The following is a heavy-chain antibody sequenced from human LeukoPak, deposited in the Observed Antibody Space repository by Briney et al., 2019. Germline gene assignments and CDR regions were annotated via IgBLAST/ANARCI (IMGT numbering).Heavy chain of an antibody. Sequence: GASVKVSCKVSGYTLTELSMHWVRQAPGKGLEWMGGFDPEDGETIYAQKFQGRVTMTEDTSTDTAYMELSSLRSEDTAVYYCARDRGYYYDSSGYSDGRFDYWGQGTLVTVSS. J-gene: IGHJ4*02. CDR1: GYTLTELS. D-gene: IGHD3-22*01. V-gene: IGHV1-24*01. CDR2: FDPEDGET. CDR3: ARDRGYYYDSSGYSDGRFDY.